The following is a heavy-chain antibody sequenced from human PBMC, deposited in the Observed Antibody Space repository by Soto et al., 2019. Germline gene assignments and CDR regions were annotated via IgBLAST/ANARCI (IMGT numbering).Heavy chain of an antibody. CDR2: IMPGSSHI. V-gene: IGHV3-48*01. D-gene: IGHD2-8*01. CDR1: GFTFSIYS. Sequence: GGSLRLSCAASGFTFSIYSMNWVRQAPGKGLEWVSYIMPGSSHIFYADSVKGRFTISRDNAKNSLYLQMNSLRAEDTALYYCARDGKGAAYTNGPYYFDHWGQGALVTVS. CDR3: ARDGKGAAYTNGPYYFDH. J-gene: IGHJ4*02.